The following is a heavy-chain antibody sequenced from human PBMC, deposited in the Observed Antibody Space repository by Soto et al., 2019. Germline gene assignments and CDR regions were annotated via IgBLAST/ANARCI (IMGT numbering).Heavy chain of an antibody. J-gene: IGHJ6*03. CDR1: GFTFSSYS. CDR3: ARDRMRFYYYYMDV. Sequence: GGSLRLSCAASGFTFSSYSMNWVRQAPGKGLEWVSSISSSSSYIYYADSVKGRLPISREKAKNSLYLQMNSLRAEDTDVYYCARDRMRFYYYYMDVWGKGTTVTVSS. CDR2: ISSSSSYI. V-gene: IGHV3-21*01.